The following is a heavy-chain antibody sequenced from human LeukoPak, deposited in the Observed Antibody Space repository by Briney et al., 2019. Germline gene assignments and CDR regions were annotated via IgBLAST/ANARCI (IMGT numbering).Heavy chain of an antibody. CDR1: GGSISSGSYY. Sequence: SQTLSLTCTVSGGSISSGSYYWSWIRQPAGKGLEWIGRIYTSGSTNYNPSLKSRVTISVDMSKNQFSLKLSSVTAADTAVYYCAGGYSGYDRGYYYYGMDVWGQGTTVTVSS. J-gene: IGHJ6*02. D-gene: IGHD5-12*01. V-gene: IGHV4-61*02. CDR2: IYTSGST. CDR3: AGGYSGYDRGYYYYGMDV.